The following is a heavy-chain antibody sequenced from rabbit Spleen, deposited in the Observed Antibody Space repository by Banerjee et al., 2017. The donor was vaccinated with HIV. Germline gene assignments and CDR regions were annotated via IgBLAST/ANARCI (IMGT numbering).Heavy chain of an antibody. Sequence: QEQLVESGGGLVQPEGSLTLTCKASGVPFGVKDVMCWVRQAPGKGLEWITCINIATGKSVYASWVSGRFIMSRTSSTTVTLQMTSLTAADTATYFCARDLVTAIGWNFALWGPGTLVTVS. D-gene: IGHD7-1*01. J-gene: IGHJ4*01. CDR3: ARDLVTAIGWNFAL. CDR1: GVPFGVKDV. V-gene: IGHV1S45*01. CDR2: INIATGKS.